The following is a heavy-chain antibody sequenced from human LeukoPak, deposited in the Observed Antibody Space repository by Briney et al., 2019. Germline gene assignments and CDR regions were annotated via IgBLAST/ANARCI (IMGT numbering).Heavy chain of an antibody. Sequence: PSETLSFTCTVSGGSISSYYWSRIRQPAGKGLEWIGRIYTSGSTNYNPSLKSRVTMSVDTSKNQFSLKLSSVTAADTAVYYCVRELIQANWFDPWGQGTLVTVSS. J-gene: IGHJ5*02. CDR3: VRELIQANWFDP. CDR1: GGSISSYY. CDR2: IYTSGST. V-gene: IGHV4-4*07.